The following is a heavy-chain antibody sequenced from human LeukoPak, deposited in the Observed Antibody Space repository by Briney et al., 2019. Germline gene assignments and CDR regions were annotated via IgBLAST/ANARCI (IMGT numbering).Heavy chain of an antibody. Sequence: GGSLRLSCAASGFTFDAYTMHWVRQAPGKGLEWVLGISWNSGSIGYADSVKGRFTISRDNAKNSLYLQMNSLRAEDTALYYCAKIFLDCGGNPGIDYYYGMDVWGQGTTVTVSS. CDR1: GFTFDAYT. CDR3: AKIFLDCGGNPGIDYYYGMDV. D-gene: IGHD4-17*01. V-gene: IGHV3-9*01. CDR2: ISWNSGSI. J-gene: IGHJ6*02.